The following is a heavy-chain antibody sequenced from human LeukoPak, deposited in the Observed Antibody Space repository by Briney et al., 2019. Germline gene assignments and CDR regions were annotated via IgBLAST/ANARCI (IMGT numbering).Heavy chain of an antibody. CDR1: GFTFSSYG. CDR2: ITSGSSST. J-gene: IGHJ3*02. V-gene: IGHV3-48*02. CDR3: ARDTGYAFDI. D-gene: IGHD2-8*02. Sequence: GGSLRLSCAASGFTFSSYGMNWVRQAPGKGLEWVSYITSGSSSTDYADSVKGRFTISRENAKNSLYLQMNSLRDEDTAVYYCARDTGYAFDIWGQGTVVTVSS.